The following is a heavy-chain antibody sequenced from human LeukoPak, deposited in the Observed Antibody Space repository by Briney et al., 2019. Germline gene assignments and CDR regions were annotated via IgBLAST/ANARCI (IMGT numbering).Heavy chain of an antibody. CDR2: ISSSGSTI. CDR1: GFTFSDYY. J-gene: IGHJ3*02. CDR3: ARGSTTAQRKDAFDI. D-gene: IGHD4-17*01. V-gene: IGHV3-11*04. Sequence: NTGGSLRLSCAASGFTFSDYYMSWIRQAPGKGLEWVSYISSSGSTIYYADSVKGRFTISRDNAKNSLYLQMNSLGAEDMALYYCARGSTTAQRKDAFDIWGQGTMVTVSS.